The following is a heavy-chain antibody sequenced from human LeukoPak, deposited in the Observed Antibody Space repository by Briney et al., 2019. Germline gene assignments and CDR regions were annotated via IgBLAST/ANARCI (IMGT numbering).Heavy chain of an antibody. V-gene: IGHV1-2*02. J-gene: IGHJ4*02. Sequence: ASVKLSCKASGYTFTGYYMHWVRQAPGQGLEWMGWINPNSGGTNYAQKFQGRVTTTRDTSISTAYMELSRLRSDDTAVYYCARDLDWNYPNSEYYFDYWGQGTLVTVSS. CDR3: ARDLDWNYPNSEYYFDY. CDR1: GYTFTGYY. CDR2: INPNSGGT. D-gene: IGHD1-7*01.